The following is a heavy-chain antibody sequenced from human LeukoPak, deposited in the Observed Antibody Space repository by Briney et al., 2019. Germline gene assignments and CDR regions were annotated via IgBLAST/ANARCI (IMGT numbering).Heavy chain of an antibody. CDR1: GGTFSSYA. V-gene: IGHV1-69*01. CDR2: IIPIFGTA. J-gene: IGHJ4*02. CDR3: ARLEITTVTTSDY. D-gene: IGHD4-17*01. Sequence: SVKVSCKASGGTFSSYAISWVRQAPGQGLEWMGGIIPIFGTANYAQKFQGRVTITADESTSTAYTELSSLRSEDTAAYYCARLEITTVTTSDYWGQGTLVTVSS.